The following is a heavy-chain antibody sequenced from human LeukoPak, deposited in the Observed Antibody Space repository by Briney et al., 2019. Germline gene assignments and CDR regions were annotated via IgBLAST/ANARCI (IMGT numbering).Heavy chain of an antibody. V-gene: IGHV3-21*01. D-gene: IGHD5-12*01. J-gene: IGHJ6*02. Sequence: GGSLRLSCAASGFTFSTYSMNWVRQAPGKGLEWVSSISSSSSYIYYADSVKGRFTISRDNAKNSLYLQMNSLRAEDTAVYYCAREYVKWLRSSYYYYGMDVWGQGTTVTVSS. CDR3: AREYVKWLRSSYYYYGMDV. CDR2: ISSSSSYI. CDR1: GFTFSTYS.